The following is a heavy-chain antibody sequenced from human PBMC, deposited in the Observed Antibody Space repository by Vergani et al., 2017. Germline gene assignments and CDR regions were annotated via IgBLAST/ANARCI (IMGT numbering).Heavy chain of an antibody. CDR2: IYPGDSDT. CDR3: ARHVDEMATIANWYFDL. D-gene: IGHD5-24*01. CDR1: GYTFTGYW. V-gene: IGHV5-51*01. Sequence: VQLVQSGAEVKKPGASVKVSCKASGYTFTGYWIGWVRQMPGKGLEWMGIIYPGDSDTRYSPSFQGQVTISADKSISTAYLQWSSLKASDTAMYYCARHVDEMATIANWYFDLWGRGTLVTVSS. J-gene: IGHJ2*01.